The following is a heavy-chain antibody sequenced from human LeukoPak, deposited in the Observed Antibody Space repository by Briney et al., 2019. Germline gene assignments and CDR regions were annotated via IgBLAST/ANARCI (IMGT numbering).Heavy chain of an antibody. D-gene: IGHD2-15*01. CDR3: ARMRGYCSGGSCYFDY. CDR1: GYTFTSYA. V-gene: IGHV1-3*01. J-gene: IGHJ4*02. Sequence: GASVKVSCKASGYTFTSYAMHWVRQAPVQRLEWMGWINAGNGNTKYSQKFQGRVTITRDTSASTAYMELSSLRSEDTAVYYCARMRGYCSGGSCYFDYWGQGTLVTVSS. CDR2: INAGNGNT.